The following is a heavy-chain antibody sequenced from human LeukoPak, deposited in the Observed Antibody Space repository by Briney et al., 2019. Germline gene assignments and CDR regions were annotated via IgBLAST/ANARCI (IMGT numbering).Heavy chain of an antibody. CDR1: GFTFSSYS. Sequence: PGGSLRLSCAASGFTFSSYSMNWVRQAPGKGLEWVSSISSSSSYIYYADSVKGRFTISRDNAKNSLYLQMNSLRAEDTAVYYCASLGPRGRDTAMVTGGGFYYYYYMDVWGKGTTVTVSS. CDR2: ISSSSSYI. J-gene: IGHJ6*03. V-gene: IGHV3-21*01. D-gene: IGHD5-18*01. CDR3: ASLGPRGRDTAMVTGGGFYYYYYMDV.